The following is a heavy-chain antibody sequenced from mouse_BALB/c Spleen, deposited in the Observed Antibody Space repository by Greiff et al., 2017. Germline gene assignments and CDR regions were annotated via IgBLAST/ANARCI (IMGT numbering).Heavy chain of an antibody. CDR2: IWTGGGT. CDR3: GRDDGYGFAY. Sequence: VQLVESGPGLVAPSQSLSITCTVSGFSLTSYDISWIRQPPGKGLEWLGVIWTGGGTNYNSAFMSRLSISKDNSKIQVFLKMNSLQTDDTAIYCCGRDDGYGFAYWGQGTLVTVSA. J-gene: IGHJ3*01. V-gene: IGHV2-9-2*01. CDR1: GFSLTSYD. D-gene: IGHD2-3*01.